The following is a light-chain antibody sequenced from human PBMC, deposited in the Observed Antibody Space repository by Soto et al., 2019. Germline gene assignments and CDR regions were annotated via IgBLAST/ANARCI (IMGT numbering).Light chain of an antibody. CDR3: QQYYSTPLV. CDR2: WAS. Sequence: DIVMTESPDSLAVSMGEGATINCNSSQSLLYSSNNKNYLAWYQQKPGQPPKLLIYWASTRESGVPDRFSGSGSGTDVALTISSLQAEDVSVYYCQQYYSTPLVFGPGTKVDIK. J-gene: IGKJ3*01. V-gene: IGKV4-1*01. CDR1: QSLLYSSNNKNY.